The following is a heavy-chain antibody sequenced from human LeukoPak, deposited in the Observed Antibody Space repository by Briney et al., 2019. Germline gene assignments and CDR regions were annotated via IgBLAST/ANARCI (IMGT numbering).Heavy chain of an antibody. D-gene: IGHD5-18*01. Sequence: SETLSLTCTVSGGSITNYYWSWIRQSAGKGLEWIGRINTSGDTSYNPSIRSRVTISVDTSKNQFSLKLSSVTAADTAMYYCARVSPPGYGILEKWGQGTLVTVSS. J-gene: IGHJ4*02. V-gene: IGHV4-4*07. CDR2: INTSGDT. CDR1: GGSITNYY. CDR3: ARVSPPGYGILEK.